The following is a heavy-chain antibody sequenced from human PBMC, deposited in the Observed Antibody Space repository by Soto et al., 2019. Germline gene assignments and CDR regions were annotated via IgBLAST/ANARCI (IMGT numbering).Heavy chain of an antibody. Sequence: QVQLVQSVAEEKKPGASVKVSCKASGYTFTSYAMHWVRQAPGQRLEWMGWINAGNGNTKYSQKFQGRVTITRDTSASTAYMELSSLRSEDTAVYYCARGARPYGSGSYPDYWGQGTLVTVSS. CDR1: GYTFTSYA. V-gene: IGHV1-3*05. J-gene: IGHJ4*02. CDR3: ARGARPYGSGSYPDY. D-gene: IGHD3-10*01. CDR2: INAGNGNT.